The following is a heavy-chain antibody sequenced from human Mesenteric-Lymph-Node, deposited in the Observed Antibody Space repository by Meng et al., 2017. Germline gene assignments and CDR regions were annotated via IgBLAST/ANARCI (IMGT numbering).Heavy chain of an antibody. CDR1: GGSISGYY. Sequence: QLQESGPGVVKPSETLSLTCTFSGGSISGYYWSWSRQPAGKGLEWIGRVYSTGSTNYNPSLQSRVTFSVDTSKNQFSLMLTSVTATDTAVYYCARRRGGSGRDCWGQGTLVTVSS. CDR3: ARRRGGSGRDC. D-gene: IGHD3-10*01. CDR2: VYSTGST. V-gene: IGHV4-4*07. J-gene: IGHJ4*02.